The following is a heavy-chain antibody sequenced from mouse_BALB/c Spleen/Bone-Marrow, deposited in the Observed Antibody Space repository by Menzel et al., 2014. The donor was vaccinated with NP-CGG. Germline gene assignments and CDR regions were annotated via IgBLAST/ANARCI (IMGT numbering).Heavy chain of an antibody. J-gene: IGHJ4*01. CDR3: ARWEYYSMDY. CDR1: GFNIKDTY. D-gene: IGHD4-1*01. V-gene: IGHV14-3*02. CDR2: IDPANGNT. Sequence: VQLQQSGAELVKPGASVKLSCTASGFNIKDTYMHWVKQRPEQGLEWIGRIDPANGNTKYDPKYQGKATITADTSSNTAYLQLSSLTSEDTAVYYCARWEYYSMDYWGQGTSVTVSS.